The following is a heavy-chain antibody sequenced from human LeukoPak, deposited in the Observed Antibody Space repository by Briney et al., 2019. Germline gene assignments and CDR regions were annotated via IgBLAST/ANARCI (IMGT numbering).Heavy chain of an antibody. CDR3: VRRVCSGGRCYSDDWFDP. V-gene: IGHV5-51*01. D-gene: IGHD2-15*01. Sequence: GESLKISCKGSGYSFSRYWIGWVRQMPGRGLEWMGIIYPCDSDTRYSPSFQGQVTISADKSTSTAYLQWSSLKASDTATYYCVRRVCSGGRCYSDDWFDPWGQGTLVTVSS. J-gene: IGHJ5*02. CDR2: IYPCDSDT. CDR1: GYSFSRYW.